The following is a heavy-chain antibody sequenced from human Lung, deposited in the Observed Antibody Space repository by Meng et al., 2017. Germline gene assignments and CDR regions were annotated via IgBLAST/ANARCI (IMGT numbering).Heavy chain of an antibody. CDR1: GFTFNTYA. CDR3: ARDKPPNDV. J-gene: IGHJ2*01. V-gene: IGHV3-30*01. Sequence: VLLVESGGWVVQPGGSLRLSCAASGFTFNTYAMLWVRQAPGKGLEWVSLMSFDGAQIYYSDSVRGRFTISRDNSKNTLYLQMNSLRAEDTAVYYCARDKPPNDVWGRGTLVTVSS. CDR2: MSFDGAQI.